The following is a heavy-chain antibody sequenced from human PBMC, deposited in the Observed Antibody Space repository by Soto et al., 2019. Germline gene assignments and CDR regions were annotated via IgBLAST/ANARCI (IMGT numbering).Heavy chain of an antibody. J-gene: IGHJ4*02. D-gene: IGHD3-16*01. CDR2: IYVGDSDT. Sequence: GESLKISCKGSGYTFTNYWIGWVRQMPGKGLEWMGIIYVGDSDTRYNPSFQGQVTISADKSISTAYLQWSSLKASDTATYYCVRGSGGMGNPFDHWGQGTLVTVSS. CDR3: VRGSGGMGNPFDH. CDR1: GYTFTNYW. V-gene: IGHV5-51*01.